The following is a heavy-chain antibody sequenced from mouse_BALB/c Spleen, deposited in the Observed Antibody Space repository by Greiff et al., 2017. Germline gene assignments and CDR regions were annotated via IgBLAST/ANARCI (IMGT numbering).Heavy chain of an antibody. CDR2: ISSGGSYT. J-gene: IGHJ1*01. CDR3: ARESKAGWYFDV. CDR1: GFTFSSYA. V-gene: IGHV5-9-4*01. Sequence: EVMLVESGGGLVKPGGSLKLSCAASGFTFSSYAMSWVRQSPEKRLEWVAEISSGGSYTYYPDTVTGRFTISRDNAKNTLYLEMSSLRSEDTAMYYCARESKAGWYFDVWGAGTTVTVSS.